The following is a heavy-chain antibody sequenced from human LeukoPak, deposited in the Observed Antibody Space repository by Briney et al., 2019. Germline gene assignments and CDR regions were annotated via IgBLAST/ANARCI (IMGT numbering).Heavy chain of an antibody. CDR1: GYTFTSYG. V-gene: IGHV1-3*01. D-gene: IGHD3-10*01. Sequence: ASVKVSCKASGYTFTSYGISWVRQAPGQRLEWMGWINAGNGNTKYSQKFQGRVTITRDTSASTAYMELSSLRSEDTAVYYCARDLVGSGSALDYWGQGTLVTVSS. J-gene: IGHJ4*02. CDR3: ARDLVGSGSALDY. CDR2: INAGNGNT.